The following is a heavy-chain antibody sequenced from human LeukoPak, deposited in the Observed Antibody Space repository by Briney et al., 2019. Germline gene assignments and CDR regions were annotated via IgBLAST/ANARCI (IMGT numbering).Heavy chain of an antibody. D-gene: IGHD6-19*01. CDR2: ISYDGSNK. CDR1: GFTFSSYA. J-gene: IGHJ3*02. Sequence: GGSLRLSCAASGFTFSSYAMHWVRQAPGKGLEWVAVISYDGSNKYYADSVKGRFTISRDNSKNTLYLQMNSLRAEDTAVYYCARDGYSSNDAFDIWGQGTMVTVSS. CDR3: ARDGYSSNDAFDI. V-gene: IGHV3-30-3*01.